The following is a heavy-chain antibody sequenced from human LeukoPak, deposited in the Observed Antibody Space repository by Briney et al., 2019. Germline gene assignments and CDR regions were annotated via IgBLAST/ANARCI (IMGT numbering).Heavy chain of an antibody. J-gene: IGHJ4*02. V-gene: IGHV3-23*01. CDR2: ISGSGGST. CDR3: AKDERNWNYNLASQTYD. Sequence: GGSLRLSCAASGFTFSSYAMSWVRQAPGKGLEWVSAISGSGGSTYYADSVKGRFTISRDNSKNTLYLQMNSLRAEDTAVYYCAKDERNWNYNLASQTYDWGQGTLVTVSS. D-gene: IGHD1-7*01. CDR1: GFTFSSYA.